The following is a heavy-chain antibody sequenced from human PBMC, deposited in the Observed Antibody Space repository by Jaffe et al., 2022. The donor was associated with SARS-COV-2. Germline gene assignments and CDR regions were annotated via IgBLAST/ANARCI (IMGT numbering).Heavy chain of an antibody. CDR2: INPNSGGT. CDR3: ARDHSSTSLNYYGMDV. Sequence: QVQLVQSGAEVKKPGASVKVSCKASGYTFTGYYMHWVRQAPGQGLEWMGRINPNSGGTNYAQKFQGRVTMTRDTSISTAYMELSRLRSDDTAVYYCARDHSSTSLNYYGMDVWGQGTTVTVSS. CDR1: GYTFTGYY. J-gene: IGHJ6*02. D-gene: IGHD2-2*01. V-gene: IGHV1-2*06.